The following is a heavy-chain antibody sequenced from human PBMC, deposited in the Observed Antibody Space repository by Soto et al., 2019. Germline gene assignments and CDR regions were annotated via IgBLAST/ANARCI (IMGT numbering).Heavy chain of an antibody. Sequence: PSETLSLTCAVYGGSFSGYYWSWIRQPPGKGLEWIGYIYYSGSTYYNPSLKSRVTISVDTSKNQFSLKLSSVTAADTAVYYCARDHYVYDILTGYGYYYGMDVWGQGTTVTVS. V-gene: IGHV4-30-4*01. CDR2: IYYSGST. D-gene: IGHD3-9*01. CDR1: GGSFSGYY. CDR3: ARDHYVYDILTGYGYYYGMDV. J-gene: IGHJ6*02.